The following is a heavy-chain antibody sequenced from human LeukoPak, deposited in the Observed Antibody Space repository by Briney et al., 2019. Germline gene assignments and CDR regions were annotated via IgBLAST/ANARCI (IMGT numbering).Heavy chain of an antibody. Sequence: GESLKISRKGSGYSFTCYWISWVRQMPGKGLEWMGRIDPSDSYTNYSPSFQGHVTISADKSISTAYLQWSSLKASDTAMYYCARHHCSGGSCYSAVGFDPWGQGTLVTVSS. V-gene: IGHV5-10-1*01. J-gene: IGHJ5*02. CDR1: GYSFTCYW. CDR2: IDPSDSYT. D-gene: IGHD2-15*01. CDR3: ARHHCSGGSCYSAVGFDP.